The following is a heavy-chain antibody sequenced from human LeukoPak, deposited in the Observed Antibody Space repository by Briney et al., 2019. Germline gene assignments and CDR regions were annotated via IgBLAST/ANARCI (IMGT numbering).Heavy chain of an antibody. Sequence: GGSLRLSCAASGFTFTIYSMNWVRQAPGKGLEGVSYISSTSSTIYYADSVKGRFTISRDNAKNSLFLQMNSLRAEDTAVYYCARDYFGDYYFDYWGQGTPVAVSS. V-gene: IGHV3-48*01. CDR2: ISSTSSTI. D-gene: IGHD3-10*01. CDR3: ARDYFGDYYFDY. J-gene: IGHJ4*02. CDR1: GFTFTIYS.